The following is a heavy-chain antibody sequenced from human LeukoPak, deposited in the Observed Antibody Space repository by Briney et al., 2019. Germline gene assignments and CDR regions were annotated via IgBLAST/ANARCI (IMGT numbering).Heavy chain of an antibody. V-gene: IGHV4-61*02. J-gene: IGHJ3*02. Sequence: SETLSLTCTVSGGSISSGPYYWSWIRQPAGKGLEWIGRISSSGSTNYNPSLKSRVTISVDTSKNQFSLKLSSVTAADTAVYFCARGPYSYDSSGAFDIWGQGTMVTVSS. CDR3: ARGPYSYDSSGAFDI. CDR2: ISSSGST. CDR1: GGSISSGPYY. D-gene: IGHD3-22*01.